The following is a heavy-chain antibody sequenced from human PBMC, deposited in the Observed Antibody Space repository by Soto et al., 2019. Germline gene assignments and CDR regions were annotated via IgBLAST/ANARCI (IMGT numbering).Heavy chain of an antibody. D-gene: IGHD5-18*01. CDR3: ARESGDLGYCAYCFDY. CDR1: GYTFTDFG. J-gene: IGHJ4*02. Sequence: QGQLVQTGAEVKKPGASVKVSCKASGYTFTDFGLSWVRQAPGQGLEWMGWISAYNSNTHYAQKVQGRVTMTTDTSTSTSYMALRNLTSDDTAVYYCARESGDLGYCAYCFDYWGQVTLVTVSS. CDR2: ISAYNSNT. V-gene: IGHV1-18*01.